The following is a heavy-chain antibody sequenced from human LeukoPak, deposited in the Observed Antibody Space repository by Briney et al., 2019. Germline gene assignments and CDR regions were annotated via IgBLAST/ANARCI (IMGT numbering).Heavy chain of an antibody. J-gene: IGHJ4*02. CDR1: GFTFSSYS. Sequence: GGSLRLPCAASGFTFSSYSMNWVRQAPGEGLEWVSYISDGSSTIYYADSVRGRFTISRDNAKNSLYLQINSLRDEDTAVYYCARETVGLDYWGQGTLVTVSS. D-gene: IGHD4-17*01. V-gene: IGHV3-48*02. CDR2: ISDGSSTI. CDR3: ARETVGLDY.